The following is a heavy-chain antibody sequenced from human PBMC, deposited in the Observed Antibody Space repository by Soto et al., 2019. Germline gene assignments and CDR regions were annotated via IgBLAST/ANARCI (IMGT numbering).Heavy chain of an antibody. D-gene: IGHD3-10*01. CDR3: TRETFGERYFQH. J-gene: IGHJ1*01. CDR1: GFSFNAFG. CDR2: ISNGGSVR. Sequence: GGSLRLSCAAAGFSFNAFGMNWVRQAPGKGLEWVSFISNGGSVRDYAASVEGRFTISRDNAKNSLFLQMDSLRAEDTAMYYCTRETFGERYFQHWGQGTLVTVSS. V-gene: IGHV3-21*01.